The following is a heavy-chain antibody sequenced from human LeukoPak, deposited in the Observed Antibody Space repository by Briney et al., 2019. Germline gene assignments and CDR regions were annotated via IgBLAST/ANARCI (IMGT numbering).Heavy chain of an antibody. CDR1: GFTFDDYA. CDR3: AKDFTAEYVWGSYSYGYYGMDV. CDR2: ISWDGGST. D-gene: IGHD3-16*01. J-gene: IGHJ6*04. V-gene: IGHV3-43D*04. Sequence: GSLRLSCAASGFTFDDYAMHWVRQTPGKGLEWVSLISWDGGSTYYADSVKGRFTISRDNSKSSLYLQMNSLRAEDTALYYCAKDFTAEYVWGSYSYGYYGMDVWGKGTTVTVSS.